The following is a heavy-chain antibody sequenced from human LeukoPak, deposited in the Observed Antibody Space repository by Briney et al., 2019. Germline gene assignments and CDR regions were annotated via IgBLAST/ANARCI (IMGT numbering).Heavy chain of an antibody. D-gene: IGHD3-3*01. CDR1: GFTFSSYA. V-gene: IGHV3-30*04. Sequence: GGSLRLSCAASGFTFSSYAMHWVRQAPGKGLEWVAVISYDGSNKYYADSVKGRFTISRDNSKNTLYLQMNSPRAEETAVYYCAKVNYDFWSGPPRVGREDWFDPWGQGTLVTVSS. CDR2: ISYDGSNK. J-gene: IGHJ5*02. CDR3: AKVNYDFWSGPPRVGREDWFDP.